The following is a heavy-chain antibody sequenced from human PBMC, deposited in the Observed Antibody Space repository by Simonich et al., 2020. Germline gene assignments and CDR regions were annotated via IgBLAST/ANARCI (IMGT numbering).Heavy chain of an antibody. D-gene: IGHD6-13*01. CDR2: ISSSSSYI. CDR1: GLTFCSYS. J-gene: IGHJ4*02. Sequence: EVQLVESGGSLVKPGGSLRLSCAASGLTFCSYSMNWVRQAPGKGMEWVSIISSSSSYIYYADSVKGRFTISRDNAKNSLYLQMNSLRAEDTAVYYCARDAAGDYWGQGTLVTVSS. CDR3: ARDAAGDY. V-gene: IGHV3-21*01.